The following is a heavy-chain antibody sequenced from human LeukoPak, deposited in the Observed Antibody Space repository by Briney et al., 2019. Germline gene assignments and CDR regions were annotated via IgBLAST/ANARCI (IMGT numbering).Heavy chain of an antibody. CDR3: ARDPIAVVGGGSFDY. V-gene: IGHV3-23*01. Sequence: QSGGSLRLSCAASGFTFSTFAMIWVRQPPGKGLEWVSSIFPSGGEIHYADSARGRFTISRDNSKSTLSLQMNSLVAEDTAVYYCARDPIAVVGGGSFDYWGQGILVTVSS. CDR1: GFTFSTFA. CDR2: IFPSGGEI. J-gene: IGHJ4*02. D-gene: IGHD6-19*01.